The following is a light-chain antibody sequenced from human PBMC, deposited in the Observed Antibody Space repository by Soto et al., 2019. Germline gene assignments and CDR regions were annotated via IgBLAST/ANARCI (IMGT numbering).Light chain of an antibody. CDR3: SSYTSSSPVV. Sequence: QSALTQPPSVSGSPGQSVTISCTGTSSDVGSYNRVSWYQQPPGTAPKLMIYEVSNRPSGVPDRFSGSKSGNTASLTISGLQAEDEADYYCSSYTSSSPVVFGGGTTVTVL. V-gene: IGLV2-18*02. CDR2: EVS. CDR1: SSDVGSYNR. J-gene: IGLJ2*01.